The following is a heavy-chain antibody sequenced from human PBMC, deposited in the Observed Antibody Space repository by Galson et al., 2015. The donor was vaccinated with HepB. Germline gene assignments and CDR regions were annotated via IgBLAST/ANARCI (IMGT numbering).Heavy chain of an antibody. CDR1: GGSISSGSYY. J-gene: IGHJ4*02. CDR2: IYYSGST. CDR3: ARTSYCSTTSCYFSGTHKFDY. V-gene: IGHV4-39*01. Sequence: TLSLTCTVSGGSISSGSYYWGWIRQPPGKGLEWIASIYYSGSTYYNPSLKSRVTISVDTSKNQFSLKLSSVTAAETAMYYCARTSYCSTTSCYFSGTHKFDYWGQGTLVTVSS. D-gene: IGHD2-2*01.